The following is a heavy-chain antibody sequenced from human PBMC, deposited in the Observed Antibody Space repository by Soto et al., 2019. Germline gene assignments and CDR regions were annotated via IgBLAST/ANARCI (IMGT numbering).Heavy chain of an antibody. V-gene: IGHV1-69*06. CDR2: IIPFFGTP. D-gene: IGHD3-22*01. Sequence: QVLLVQSGAEVKKPGSSVKVSCKLSGATFSSYAMSWVRQAPGQGLEWIGGIIPFFGTPNYAQKFQGRVTIIADTSTATSYMELSSLRSDDTAVYYCARDKGAYYSHLVYWGQGTLVTVSS. CDR3: ARDKGAYYSHLVY. CDR1: GATFSSYA. J-gene: IGHJ4*02.